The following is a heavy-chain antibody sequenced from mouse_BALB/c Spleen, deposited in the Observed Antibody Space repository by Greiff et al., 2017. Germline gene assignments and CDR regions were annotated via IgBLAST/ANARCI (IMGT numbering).Heavy chain of an antibody. CDR2: ISYSGST. D-gene: IGHD2-1*01. Sequence: EVKLVESGPSLVKPSQTLSLTCSVTGDSITSGYWNWIRKFPGNKLEYMGYISYSGSTYYNPSLKSRISITRDTSKNQYYLQLNSVTTEDTATYYCARRAGNYGGFAYWGQGTLVTVSA. CDR1: GDSITSGY. CDR3: ARRAGNYGGFAY. J-gene: IGHJ3*01. V-gene: IGHV3-8*02.